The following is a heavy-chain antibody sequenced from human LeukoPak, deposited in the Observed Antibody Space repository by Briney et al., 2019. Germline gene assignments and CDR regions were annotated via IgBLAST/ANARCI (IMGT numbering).Heavy chain of an antibody. V-gene: IGHV3-15*01. D-gene: IGHD3-22*01. CDR3: TTGYYYDSSGDY. CDR1: GFTFSNAW. CDR2: IKSKTDGGTT. J-gene: IGHJ4*02. Sequence: GGSLRLSCAASGFTFSNAWMSWVRQAPGKGLEWVGRIKSKTDGGTTDHAAPVEGRFTISRDDSKNTLYLQMNSLKTEDTAVYYCTTGYYYDSSGDYWGQGTLVTVSS.